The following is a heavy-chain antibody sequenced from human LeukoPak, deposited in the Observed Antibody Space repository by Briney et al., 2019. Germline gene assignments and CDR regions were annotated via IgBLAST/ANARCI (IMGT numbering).Heavy chain of an antibody. CDR2: VSGSGLST. CDR1: GFTFSAYA. J-gene: IGHJ4*02. Sequence: GGSLRLSCAASGFTFSAYAMSWVRQAPGKGPEWVSAVSGSGLSTYYADSVKGRFTISRDNSKNTLYLQMSSLRAEDTAVYYCAKGGHSYGYSTDYWGQGTLVTVSS. V-gene: IGHV3-23*01. CDR3: AKGGHSYGYSTDY. D-gene: IGHD5-18*01.